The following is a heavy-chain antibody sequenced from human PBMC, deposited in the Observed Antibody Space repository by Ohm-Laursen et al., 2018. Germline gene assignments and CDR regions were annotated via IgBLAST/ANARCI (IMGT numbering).Heavy chain of an antibody. CDR3: ARGLWWFDP. J-gene: IGHJ5*02. CDR1: GVSVSSDNYY. V-gene: IGHV4-39*07. CDR2: IYHSGST. Sequence: GTLSLTCPVSGVSVSSDNYYWSWIRQPPGKGLERIGTIYHSGSTYYNPSLKIRVTISVDTSKNQFSLKLSSVTAADTALYYCARGLWWFDPWGQGTLVTVSS.